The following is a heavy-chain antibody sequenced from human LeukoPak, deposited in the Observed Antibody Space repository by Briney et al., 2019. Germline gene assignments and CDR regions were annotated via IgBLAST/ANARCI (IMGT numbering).Heavy chain of an antibody. J-gene: IGHJ4*02. CDR2: ISTSSSNM. CDR1: GFIFSSYS. CDR3: ATSKGGSGSYYSYFDY. V-gene: IGHV3-48*01. D-gene: IGHD3-10*01. Sequence: GGSLRLSCAASGFIFSSYSMKWIRQAPGKGLEWVSYISTSSSNMYYADSVKGRFTISRDNSKNTLYLQMNSLRAEDTAVYYCATSKGGSGSYYSYFDYWGQGTLVTVSS.